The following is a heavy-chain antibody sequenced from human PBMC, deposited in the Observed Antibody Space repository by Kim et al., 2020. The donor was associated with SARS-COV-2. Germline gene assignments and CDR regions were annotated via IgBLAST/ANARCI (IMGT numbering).Heavy chain of an antibody. V-gene: IGHV3-23*01. Sequence: GGSLRLSCAASGFTFSSYAMSWVRQAPGKGLEWVSAISGSGGSTYYADSVKGRFTISRDNSKNTLYLQMNSLRAEDTAVYYCAKDDFGESYYGGNSGMAFDYWGQGTLVTVSS. CDR1: GFTFSSYA. CDR3: AKDDFGESYYGGNSGMAFDY. J-gene: IGHJ4*02. CDR2: ISGSGGST. D-gene: IGHD4-17*01.